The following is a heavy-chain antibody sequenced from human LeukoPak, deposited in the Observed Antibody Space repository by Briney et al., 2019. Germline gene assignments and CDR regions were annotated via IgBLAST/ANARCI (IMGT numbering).Heavy chain of an antibody. Sequence: ASVKVFCKASGYTFTVYYMHWVRQAPGQGLEWMGWINPNSGGTNYAQKFQGRVTMTRDTSISTAYMELSRLRSDDTAVYYCARVAPLRLGELSFLRFWDYWGQGTLVTVSS. D-gene: IGHD3-16*02. CDR1: GYTFTVYY. J-gene: IGHJ4*02. CDR2: INPNSGGT. V-gene: IGHV1-2*02. CDR3: ARVAPLRLGELSFLRFWDY.